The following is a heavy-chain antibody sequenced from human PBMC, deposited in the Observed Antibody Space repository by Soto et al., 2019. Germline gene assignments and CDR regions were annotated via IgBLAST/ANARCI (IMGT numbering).Heavy chain of an antibody. V-gene: IGHV3-21*01. D-gene: IGHD6-13*01. Sequence: GGSLRLSCAASGFTFRSFTMNWVRQAPGKGLEWVSTISSNSAYIYYTDALRGRFTISRDNAKSSLHLQMNSLRAEDTAVYYCTRDASRDSSARGWFDPWGPGTLVTVSS. CDR1: GFTFRSFT. CDR2: ISSNSAYI. CDR3: TRDASRDSSARGWFDP. J-gene: IGHJ5*02.